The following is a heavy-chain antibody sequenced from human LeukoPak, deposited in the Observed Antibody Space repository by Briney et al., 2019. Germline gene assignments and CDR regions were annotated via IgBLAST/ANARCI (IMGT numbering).Heavy chain of an antibody. D-gene: IGHD3-10*01. CDR1: GFTFSSYE. CDR2: ISSSDSII. CDR3: ARTRLRTPNYYGSGRTTDAFDI. J-gene: IGHJ3*02. Sequence: GGSLRLSCEASGFTFSSYEMNWVRQAPGKGLEWVSYISSSDSIIYYADSVKGRFTVSRDNSKNSLYLRMNSLRAEDTAVYYCARTRLRTPNYYGSGRTTDAFDIWGQGTMVTVSS. V-gene: IGHV3-48*03.